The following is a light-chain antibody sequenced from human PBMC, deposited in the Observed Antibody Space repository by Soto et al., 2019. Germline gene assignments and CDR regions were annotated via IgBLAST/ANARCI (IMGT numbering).Light chain of an antibody. CDR2: DNT. CDR1: SSNIGAGFD. V-gene: IGLV1-40*01. CDR3: QSFDKYLSAVV. J-gene: IGLJ2*01. Sequence: QSVLTQPPSVSGAPGQRVTISCTGSSSNIGAGFDVHWYHQIAGTAPKLLIYDNTNRPSGVSVRFSGSKSGTSASLAISGLQAEDEADYYCQSFDKYLSAVVFGGGTKLTVL.